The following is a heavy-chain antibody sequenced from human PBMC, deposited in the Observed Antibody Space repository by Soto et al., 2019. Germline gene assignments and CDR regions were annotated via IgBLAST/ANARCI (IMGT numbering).Heavy chain of an antibody. D-gene: IGHD3-10*01. J-gene: IGHJ4*02. V-gene: IGHV3-30*18. CDR1: GFTFSSYG. CDR2: ISYDGSNK. CDR3: AKVDKHYPDRDY. Sequence: QVQLVESGGGVVQPGRSLRLSCAASGFTFSSYGMHWVRQAPGKGLEWVAVISYDGSNKYYADSVKGRFTISRDNSKNTLYLQMNSLRAEDTAVYYCAKVDKHYPDRDYWGQGTLVTVSS.